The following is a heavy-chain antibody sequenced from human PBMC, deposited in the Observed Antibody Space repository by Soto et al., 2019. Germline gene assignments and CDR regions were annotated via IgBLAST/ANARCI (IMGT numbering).Heavy chain of an antibody. CDR3: ARRYDSSGYPYYYYGMDV. D-gene: IGHD3-22*01. V-gene: IGHV1-69*01. Sequence: QVQLVQSGAEVKKPGSSVKVSCKASGGTFSSYAISWVRQAPGQGLEWMGGIIPLFGTANYAQKFQGRVTITADESTSTAYMELSSLRSEDTAVYYCARRYDSSGYPYYYYGMDVWGQGTTVTVSS. CDR1: GGTFSSYA. J-gene: IGHJ6*02. CDR2: IIPLFGTA.